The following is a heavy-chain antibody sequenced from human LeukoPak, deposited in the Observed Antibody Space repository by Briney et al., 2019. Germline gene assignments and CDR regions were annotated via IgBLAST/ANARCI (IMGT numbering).Heavy chain of an antibody. CDR3: ARASSGHRAFDI. J-gene: IGHJ3*02. V-gene: IGHV4-30-2*01. CDR2: IYHSGST. CDR1: GGSSSSGGYS. D-gene: IGHD5-12*01. Sequence: SETLSLTCTVSGGSSSSGGYSWSWIRQPPGKGLEWIGYIYHSGSTYYNPSLKSRVTISVDRSKNQFSLKLSSVTAADTAVYYCARASSGHRAFDIWGQGTMVTVYS.